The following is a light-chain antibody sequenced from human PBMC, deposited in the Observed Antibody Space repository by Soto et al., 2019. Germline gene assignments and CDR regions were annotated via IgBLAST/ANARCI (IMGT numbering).Light chain of an antibody. V-gene: IGLV1-44*01. CDR1: DSNIGSNP. CDR2: LND. CDR3: AVWADSLHARV. J-gene: IGLJ3*02. Sequence: QSVLTQPPSASGTPGQTVTISCSGSDSNIGSNPLNWFQQLPGAAPTLLIYLNDQRPSGVPARFSASKSGTSASLAISGLQAEDEADYYCAVWADSLHARVFGGGTQLTVL.